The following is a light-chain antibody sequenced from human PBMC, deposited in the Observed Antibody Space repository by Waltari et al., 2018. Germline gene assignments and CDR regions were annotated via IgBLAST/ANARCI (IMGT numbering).Light chain of an antibody. J-gene: IGKJ2*01. CDR1: QSVISSN. V-gene: IGKV3-20*01. CDR3: QHYGGSLYT. CDR2: AAS. Sequence: EIVLTQFPGTLSLSPGERATLSCRASQSVISSNLAWYQQKPGQASRLLIYAASSRATGIPHRLSGSESGTDFTLTINRLEPDDFAVYYCQHYGGSLYTFGQGTKLEIK.